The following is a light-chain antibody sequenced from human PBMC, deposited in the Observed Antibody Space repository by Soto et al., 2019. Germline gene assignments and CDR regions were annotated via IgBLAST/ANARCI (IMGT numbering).Light chain of an antibody. Sequence: IQMTQSPSTLSASVGDRVTITCRASQSISTWLAWYQQKPGKAPKLLIFDASTLQSGVPSRFSGSGSGTDFTLTISSLQPEDFATYYCQQSYSTPCFGGGTKVDIK. J-gene: IGKJ4*01. CDR2: DAS. CDR1: QSISTW. V-gene: IGKV1-39*01. CDR3: QQSYSTPC.